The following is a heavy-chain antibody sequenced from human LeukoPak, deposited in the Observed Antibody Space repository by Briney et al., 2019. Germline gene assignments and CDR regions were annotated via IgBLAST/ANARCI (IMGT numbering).Heavy chain of an antibody. CDR1: GGTFISSG. J-gene: IGHJ6*03. V-gene: IGHV1-69*13. D-gene: IGHD2-2*01. Sequence: SVKVSCKASGGTFISSGISWVRQAPGQGLEWMGGIIPMIGTPNYAQKFQGRVTITADESTSTAYMELSSLRSEDTAVYYCASHCSSTSCYADYYYMDVWGKGTTVTVSS. CDR2: IIPMIGTP. CDR3: ASHCSSTSCYADYYYMDV.